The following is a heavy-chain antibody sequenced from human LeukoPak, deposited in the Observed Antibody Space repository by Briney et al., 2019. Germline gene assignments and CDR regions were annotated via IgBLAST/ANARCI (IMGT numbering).Heavy chain of an antibody. J-gene: IGHJ4*02. D-gene: IGHD6-6*01. CDR2: IIPIFGTA. V-gene: IGHV1-69*06. Sequence: SVKVSCKASGGIFNTYAINWVRQAPGQGLEWMGRIIPIFGTANYAQKFQGRVTITADKSTSTAYMELSSLRSEDTAVYYCAAFGDSSSFDYWGQGTLVTVSS. CDR1: GGIFNTYA. CDR3: AAFGDSSSFDY.